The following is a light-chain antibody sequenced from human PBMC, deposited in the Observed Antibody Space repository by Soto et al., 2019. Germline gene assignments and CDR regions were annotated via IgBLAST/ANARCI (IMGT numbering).Light chain of an antibody. Sequence: NFMLTQPHSVSESPGKTVTISCTRSRGSIASNYVQWYQQRPGSAPTTVIYEDNQRPSGVPDRFSGSIDSSSNSASLTISGLKTQDEADYYCQSYDSPHVVFGGGTKLTVL. CDR3: QSYDSPHVV. J-gene: IGLJ2*01. CDR1: RGSIASNY. V-gene: IGLV6-57*04. CDR2: EDN.